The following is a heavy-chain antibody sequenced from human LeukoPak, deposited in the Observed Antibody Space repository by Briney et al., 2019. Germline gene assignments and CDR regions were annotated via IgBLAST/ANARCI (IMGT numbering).Heavy chain of an antibody. J-gene: IGHJ4*02. CDR2: ISSSSSTI. CDR3: ARAGGSGSYYKGVYFDY. Sequence: GGSLRLSCAASGFTFSSYSMNWVRQAPGKGLEWVSYISSSSSTIYYADSVKGRFTISRDNAKNSLCLQMNSLRDEDTAMYYCARAGGSGSYYKGVYFDYWGQGTLVTVSS. CDR1: GFTFSSYS. D-gene: IGHD3-10*01. V-gene: IGHV3-48*02.